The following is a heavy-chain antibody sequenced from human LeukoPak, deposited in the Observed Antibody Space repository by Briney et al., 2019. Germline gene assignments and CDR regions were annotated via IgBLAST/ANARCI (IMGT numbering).Heavy chain of an antibody. CDR2: ISGSGGST. Sequence: GGSLRLSCAASGSTFSSYAMSWVRQAPGKGLEWVSAISGSGGSTYYADSVKGRFTISRDNSKNTLYLQMNSLRAEDTAVYYCAKDKTGPGSRAASNAFDIWGQGTMVTVSS. CDR1: GSTFSSYA. CDR3: AKDKTGPGSRAASNAFDI. J-gene: IGHJ3*02. D-gene: IGHD6-13*01. V-gene: IGHV3-23*01.